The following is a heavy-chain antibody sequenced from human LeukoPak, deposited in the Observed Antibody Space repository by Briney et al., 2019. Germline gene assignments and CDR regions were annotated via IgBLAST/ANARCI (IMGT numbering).Heavy chain of an antibody. V-gene: IGHV4-59*08. CDR3: ARQKWSSSWYQNWFDP. J-gene: IGHJ5*02. D-gene: IGHD6-13*01. CDR1: GGSISSYY. Sequence: PSETLSLTCTVSGGSISSYYWSWIRQPPGKGLEWIGYIYYSGSTNYNPSLKSRVTISVDTSKNQFSLRLSSVTAADTAVYYCARQKWSSSWYQNWFDPWGQGTLVTVSS. CDR2: IYYSGST.